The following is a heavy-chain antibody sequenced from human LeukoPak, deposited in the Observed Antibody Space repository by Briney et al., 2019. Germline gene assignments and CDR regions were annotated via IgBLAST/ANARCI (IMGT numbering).Heavy chain of an antibody. CDR3: AKDQNYYDSSGSLYYFDY. V-gene: IGHV3-30*02. D-gene: IGHD3-22*01. J-gene: IGHJ4*02. CDR1: GFTFSSYG. Sequence: PGGSLRLSCAASGFTFSSYGMHWVRQAPGKGLEWVAFIRYDGSNKYYADSVKGRFTISRDNSKNTLYLQMNSLRAEDTAVYYCAKDQNYYDSSGSLYYFDYWGQGTLVTVSS. CDR2: IRYDGSNK.